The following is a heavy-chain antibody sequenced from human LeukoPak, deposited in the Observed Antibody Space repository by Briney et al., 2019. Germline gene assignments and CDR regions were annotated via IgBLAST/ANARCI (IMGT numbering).Heavy chain of an antibody. D-gene: IGHD6-19*01. J-gene: IGHJ4*02. CDR2: TDSSSRYI. V-gene: IGHV3-21*01. Sequence: GGSLRLSCAASGFTFTSYSMNWVRQAPGKGLEWISSTDSSSRYIYYIDSVKGRFTISRDNAKNSLYLQMNSLRAEDSGVYYCVTWDSSGWSLDYWGQGTLVTVSS. CDR1: GFTFTSYS. CDR3: VTWDSSGWSLDY.